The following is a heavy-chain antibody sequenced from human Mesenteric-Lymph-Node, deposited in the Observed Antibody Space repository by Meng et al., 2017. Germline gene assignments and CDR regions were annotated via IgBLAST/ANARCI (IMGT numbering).Heavy chain of an antibody. D-gene: IGHD3-10*01. CDR3: ARVGSVRGVMGNWFDP. V-gene: IGHV4-31*01. CDR2: IYYSGST. J-gene: IGHJ5*02. Sequence: LAGAGPGLVKPYQTLCLALTLSCWSLSRGGYYWSWTRQHSGKGLEWSAYIYYSGSTSYHPSLKSLVTISVDTSNNQFSLKLRSVTAADTAVYYCARVGSVRGVMGNWFDPWGQGTLVTVSS. CDR1: CWSLSRGGYY.